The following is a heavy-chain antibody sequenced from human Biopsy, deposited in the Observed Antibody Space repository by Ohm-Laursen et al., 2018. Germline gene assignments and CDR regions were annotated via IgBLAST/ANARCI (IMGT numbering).Heavy chain of an antibody. CDR2: ISETSSHI. Sequence: SLRLSCAASGFSVSSYDMNWVRQAPGKGLEWISYISETSSHINDADSVRGRFTVARDIAKNSLYLQLNSLRVEDTAVYYCARDSSRRARGGGMDVWGQGTTVTVSS. CDR3: ARDSSRRARGGGMDV. CDR1: GFSVSSYD. D-gene: IGHD6-6*01. J-gene: IGHJ6*02. V-gene: IGHV3-21*01.